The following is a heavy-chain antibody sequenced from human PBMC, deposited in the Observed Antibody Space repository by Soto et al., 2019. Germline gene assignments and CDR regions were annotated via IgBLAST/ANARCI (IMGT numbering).Heavy chain of an antibody. V-gene: IGHV1-69*13. CDR2: IIPIFGTA. Sequence: SVKVPCKASGGTFSSYAISWVRQAPGQGLEWMGGIIPIFGTANYAQKFQGRVTITADESTSTAYMELSSLRSEDTAVYYCARGSKDYDSSGHFDIWGQGTMVTVSS. CDR3: ARGSKDYDSSGHFDI. D-gene: IGHD3-22*01. J-gene: IGHJ3*02. CDR1: GGTFSSYA.